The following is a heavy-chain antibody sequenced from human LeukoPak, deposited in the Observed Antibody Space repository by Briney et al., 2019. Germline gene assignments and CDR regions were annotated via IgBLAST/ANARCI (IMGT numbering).Heavy chain of an antibody. D-gene: IGHD3-10*01. V-gene: IGHV5-51*01. CDR1: GYSFTSYW. CDR3: ARISSLGYYYGSGSYLRGSYYYYMDV. J-gene: IGHJ6*03. CDR2: IYPGDSDT. Sequence: GESLKISCKGSGYSFTSYWIGWVRQMPGKGLEWMGIIYPGDSDTRYSPSFQGQVTISADNSISTPYLQCSSLKASATAMYYCARISSLGYYYGSGSYLRGSYYYYMDVWGKGTTVTVSS.